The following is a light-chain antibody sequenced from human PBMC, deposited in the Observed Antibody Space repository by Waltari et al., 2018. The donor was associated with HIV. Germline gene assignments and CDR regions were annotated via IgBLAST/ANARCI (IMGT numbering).Light chain of an antibody. CDR3: QKYNSAPWT. CDR2: AAS. J-gene: IGKJ1*01. CDR1: PGISNY. Sequence: DIQMTQSPSSLSASVGDRVTITCRASPGISNYLAWYQQKPGKVPKLLIYAASTSQSGAPSRFSGSGSGTDFTLTISSLQPEDVATYYCQKYNSAPWTFGQGTKVEIK. V-gene: IGKV1-27*01.